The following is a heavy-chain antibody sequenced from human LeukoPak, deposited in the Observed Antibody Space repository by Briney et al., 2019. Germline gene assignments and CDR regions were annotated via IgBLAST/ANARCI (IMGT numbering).Heavy chain of an antibody. J-gene: IGHJ4*02. Sequence: LSGGSLKLSCAAPGFTFSSYWMSWVRQAPGKGVEWVANIKQDGSEKYYVDSVKGRFTISRDNAKNSLYLQMNSLRAEDTAVYYCARYQRWLQSIDYWGQGTLVTVSS. CDR2: IKQDGSEK. CDR3: ARYQRWLQSIDY. CDR1: GFTFSSYW. V-gene: IGHV3-7*01. D-gene: IGHD5-24*01.